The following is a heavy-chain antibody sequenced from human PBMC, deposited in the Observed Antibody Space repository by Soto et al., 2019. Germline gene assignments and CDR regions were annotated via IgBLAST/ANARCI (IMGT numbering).Heavy chain of an antibody. D-gene: IGHD4-4*01. Sequence: GGSLRLSCAASGFTFSSXAXSWVXQAPGKGLEWVSAISGSGGSTYYADSVKGRFTISRDNSRNTLYLQMNSLRAEDTAVYYCAKGLQYYYFDYWGQGILVTVSS. CDR3: AKGLQYYYFDY. J-gene: IGHJ4*02. V-gene: IGHV3-23*01. CDR1: GFTFSSXA. CDR2: ISGSGGST.